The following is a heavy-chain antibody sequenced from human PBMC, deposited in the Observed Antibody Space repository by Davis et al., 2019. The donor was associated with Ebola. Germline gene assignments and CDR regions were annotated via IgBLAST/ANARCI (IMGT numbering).Heavy chain of an antibody. CDR2: ISWNGDII. CDR1: GFTYDTYG. V-gene: IGHV3-20*04. J-gene: IGHJ6*03. D-gene: IGHD3-22*01. Sequence: GGSLRLSCEASGFTYDTYGMMWVRLAPGKGLEWVSGISWNGDIIGYADSVKGRFTISRDNAKNCLYLQMNSLRAEDTALYYCARRVYDSSGYYYMDVWGKGTTVTVSS. CDR3: ARRVYDSSGYYYMDV.